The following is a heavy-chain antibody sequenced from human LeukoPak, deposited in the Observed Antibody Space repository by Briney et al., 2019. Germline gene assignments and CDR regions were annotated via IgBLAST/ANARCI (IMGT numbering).Heavy chain of an antibody. D-gene: IGHD6-19*01. Sequence: PGGSLRLSRAASGFTFSSYSMNWVRQAPGKGLEWVSYISSSSSTIYYADSVKGRFTISRDNAKNSLYLQMNSLRAEDTAVYYCARDQGYSSGWFFWYFDLWGRGTLVTVSS. CDR2: ISSSSSTI. CDR3: ARDQGYSSGWFFWYFDL. V-gene: IGHV3-48*01. CDR1: GFTFSSYS. J-gene: IGHJ2*01.